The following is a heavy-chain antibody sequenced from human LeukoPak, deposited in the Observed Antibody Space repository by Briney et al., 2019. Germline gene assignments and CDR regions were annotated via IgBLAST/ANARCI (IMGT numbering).Heavy chain of an antibody. D-gene: IGHD3-22*01. CDR3: AKDQLLPVDYYDSSGYYPPTF. CDR1: GFTFSSYA. CDR2: ISGSGGST. Sequence: GGPLRLSCAASGFTFSSYAMSWVRQAPGKGLEWVSAISGSGGSTYYADSVKGRFTISRDNSKNTLYLQMNSLRAEDTAVYYCAKDQLLPVDYYDSSGYYPPTFWGQGTLVTVSS. J-gene: IGHJ4*02. V-gene: IGHV3-23*01.